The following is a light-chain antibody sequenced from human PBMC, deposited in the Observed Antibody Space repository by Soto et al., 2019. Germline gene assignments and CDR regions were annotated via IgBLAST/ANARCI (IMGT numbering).Light chain of an antibody. V-gene: IGKV1-33*01. CDR1: QVITAY. CDR2: DTS. J-gene: IGKJ2*01. CDR3: QQYESLPYT. Sequence: DIQLSQSASSLSASVGDRVTITCRASQVITAYLNWYQQKPGKAPKLVMYDTSNLEIGVPSRFGGSGSGTDFTFTITGLQPEDAATYYCQQYESLPYTFGQGTKLEI.